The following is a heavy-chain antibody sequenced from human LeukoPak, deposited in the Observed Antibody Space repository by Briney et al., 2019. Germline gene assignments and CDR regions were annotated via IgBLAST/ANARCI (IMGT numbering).Heavy chain of an antibody. Sequence: SETLSLTCTVSGGSISSSSYYWGWIRQPPGKGLEWIGSIYYSGSTYYNPSLKSRVTISVDTSKNQFSLKLSSVTAADTAVYYCARHFAGSGTYYNYYYSYYMDVWGKGTTVTISS. D-gene: IGHD3-10*01. J-gene: IGHJ6*03. CDR2: IYYSGST. V-gene: IGHV4-39*01. CDR3: ARHFAGSGTYYNYYYSYYMDV. CDR1: GGSISSSSYY.